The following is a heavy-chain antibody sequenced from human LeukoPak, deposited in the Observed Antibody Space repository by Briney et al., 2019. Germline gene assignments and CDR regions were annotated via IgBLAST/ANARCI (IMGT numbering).Heavy chain of an antibody. CDR1: GGSISSSSDY. V-gene: IGHV4-39*01. J-gene: IGHJ4*02. CDR2: FFVSGST. D-gene: IGHD6-25*01. CDR3: ARQFATAAADTRGYFDY. Sequence: SETLSLTCTVSGGSISSSSDYWGWIRQAPGKGLEWIGSFFVSGSTHYSPSLRSRATLFVDTSKNQFSLKLTSMTAADAATYFCARQFATAAADTRGYFDYWGRGTVVAVSS.